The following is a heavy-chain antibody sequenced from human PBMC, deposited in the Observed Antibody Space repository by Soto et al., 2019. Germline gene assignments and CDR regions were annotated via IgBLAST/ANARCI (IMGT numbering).Heavy chain of an antibody. J-gene: IGHJ6*02. CDR1: GGSFSGYY. CDR2: INHSGST. V-gene: IGHV4-34*01. D-gene: IGHD6-6*01. Sequence: QVQLQQWGAGLLKPSETLSLTCAVYGGSFSGYYWSWIRQPPGKGLEWIGEINHSGSTNYNPSLKSRATISVDTSKNQFSLKLSAVTAADTAVYYCARAGIAARPPYYYYYGMDVWGQGTTVTVSS. CDR3: ARAGIAARPPYYYYYGMDV.